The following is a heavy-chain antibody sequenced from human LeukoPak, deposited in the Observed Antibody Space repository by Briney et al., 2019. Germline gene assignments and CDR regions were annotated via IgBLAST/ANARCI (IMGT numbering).Heavy chain of an antibody. CDR2: IRAYNGNK. Sequence: ASVKVSCKASGYTFTSYGISWVRQAPGQRLEWMGWIRAYNGNKNYAQKLQGRVTMTTDTSTSTAYMELRSLRSDDTAVYYCARDVEAIAARPDWLDPWGQGTLVTVSS. V-gene: IGHV1-18*01. J-gene: IGHJ5*02. D-gene: IGHD6-6*01. CDR3: ARDVEAIAARPDWLDP. CDR1: GYTFTSYG.